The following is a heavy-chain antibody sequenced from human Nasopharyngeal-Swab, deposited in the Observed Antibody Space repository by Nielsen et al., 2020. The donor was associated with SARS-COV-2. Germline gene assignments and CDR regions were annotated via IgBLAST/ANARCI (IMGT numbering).Heavy chain of an antibody. D-gene: IGHD1-7*01. V-gene: IGHV3-7*01. Sequence: WIRQPPGKGLEWVANIKQDGSEKYYVDSVKGRFTISRDNAKNSLYLQMNSLRAEDTAVYYCARFGITGTTRASGFGYWGQGTLVTVSS. J-gene: IGHJ4*02. CDR2: IKQDGSEK. CDR3: ARFGITGTTRASGFGY.